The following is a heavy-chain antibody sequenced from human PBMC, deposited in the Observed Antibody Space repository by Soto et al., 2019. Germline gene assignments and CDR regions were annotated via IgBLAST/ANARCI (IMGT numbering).Heavy chain of an antibody. CDR1: GFTFTRYS. CDR3: AREAEGLTSNFDY. V-gene: IGHV3-21*06. Sequence: GGSLRLSCAASGFTFTRYSMNWVRQAPGKGLEWVSSISSTTNYIYYGDSMKGRFTISRDNAKNSLYLEMNSLRAEDTAVYYCAREAEGLTSNFDYWGQGTLVTVSS. J-gene: IGHJ4*02. CDR2: ISSTTNYI.